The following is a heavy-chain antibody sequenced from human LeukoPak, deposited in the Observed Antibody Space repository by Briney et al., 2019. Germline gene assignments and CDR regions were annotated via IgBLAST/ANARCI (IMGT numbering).Heavy chain of an antibody. CDR3: AKGLVYSYGFFGY. CDR2: ISGSGGST. V-gene: IGHV3-23*01. CDR1: GFTFSSYA. J-gene: IGHJ4*02. Sequence: GGSLRLSCAASGFTFSSYAMSWVRQAPGKGLEWVSAISGSGGSTYYAGSVKGRFTISRDNSKNTLYLQMNSLRAEDTAVYYCAKGLVYSYGFFGYWGQGTLVTVSS. D-gene: IGHD5-18*01.